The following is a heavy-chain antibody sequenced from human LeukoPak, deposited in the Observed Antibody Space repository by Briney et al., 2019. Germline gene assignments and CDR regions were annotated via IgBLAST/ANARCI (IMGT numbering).Heavy chain of an antibody. CDR3: ARSGRAVRGVIPYYYYYYGMDV. CDR1: GFTFSSYS. V-gene: IGHV3-21*01. CDR2: ISSSSSYI. J-gene: IGHJ6*02. Sequence: PGGSLRLSCAASGFTFSSYSMNWVRQAPGKGLEWVSSISSSSSYIYYADSVKGRFTISRDNAKNSLYLQMNSLRAEDTAVYYCARSGRAVRGVIPYYYYYYGMDVWGQGTTVTVSS. D-gene: IGHD3-10*01.